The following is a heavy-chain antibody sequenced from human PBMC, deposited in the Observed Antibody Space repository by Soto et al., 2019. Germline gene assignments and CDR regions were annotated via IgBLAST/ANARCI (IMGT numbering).Heavy chain of an antibody. CDR2: INHSGST. Sequence: SETLSLTCAVYGGSFSGYYWSWIRQPPGKGLEWIGEINHSGSTNYNPSLKSRVTISVDTSKNQFSLKLSSVTAADTAVYYCARVYYDILTGYYRYYYGMDVWGQGTTVTVSS. J-gene: IGHJ6*02. CDR3: ARVYYDILTGYYRYYYGMDV. D-gene: IGHD3-9*01. CDR1: GGSFSGYY. V-gene: IGHV4-34*01.